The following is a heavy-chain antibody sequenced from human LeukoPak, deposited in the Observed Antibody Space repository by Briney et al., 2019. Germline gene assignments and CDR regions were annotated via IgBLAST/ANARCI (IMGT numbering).Heavy chain of an antibody. D-gene: IGHD2-2*01. V-gene: IGHV3-23*01. Sequence: GGSLGLSCAASGFTFSSYAMSWVRQAPGKGLEWVAGISGGGGSTNYADSVKGRFTISRDNSKDTLFLQMNSLRVEDTAVYYCAKGGVVGLKYQLLSDWFDSWGQGTLVTVSS. CDR1: GFTFSSYA. CDR3: AKGGVVGLKYQLLSDWFDS. J-gene: IGHJ5*01. CDR2: ISGGGGST.